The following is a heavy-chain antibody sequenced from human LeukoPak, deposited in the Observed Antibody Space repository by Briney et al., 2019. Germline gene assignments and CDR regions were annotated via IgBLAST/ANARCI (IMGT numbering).Heavy chain of an antibody. CDR1: GFTFSSYW. J-gene: IGHJ5*02. D-gene: IGHD4-11*01. V-gene: IGHV3-7*01. CDR2: IKQDGSEK. Sequence: GGSLRLFCAASGFTFSSYWMSWVRQAPGKGLEWVANIKQDGSEKYYVDSVKGRFTISRDNAKNSLYLQMNSLRAEDTAVYYCARVKYSKYLNNWFDPWGQGTLVTVSS. CDR3: ARVKYSKYLNNWFDP.